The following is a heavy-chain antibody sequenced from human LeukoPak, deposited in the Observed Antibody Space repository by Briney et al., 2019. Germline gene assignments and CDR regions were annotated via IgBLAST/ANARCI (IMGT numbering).Heavy chain of an antibody. V-gene: IGHV3-9*01. J-gene: IGHJ4*02. CDR2: ISWNSGYI. CDR1: GFTFDNYA. Sequence: EPGGSLRLSCAASGFTFDNYAMHWVRQAPGKGLEWLSIISWNSGYIGYADSVKGRFTISRDNAKKSLDLQMNSLRAEDTAFYYCAKVRGPYSSGYFFDYWGQGTLVTVSS. D-gene: IGHD6-19*01. CDR3: AKVRGPYSSGYFFDY.